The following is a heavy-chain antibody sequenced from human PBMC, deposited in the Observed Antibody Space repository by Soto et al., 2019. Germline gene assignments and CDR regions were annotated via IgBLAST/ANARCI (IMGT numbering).Heavy chain of an antibody. CDR1: GFTVSNNH. J-gene: IGHJ4*02. CDR2: VHGGGST. V-gene: IGHV3-53*01. Sequence: VQLVESGGGLIQPGGSLRLSCAASGFTVSNNHMTWVRQAAGKGLELVSFVHGGGSTSYADSVKGRFTISRDNSKNTLYLQMASPRAEDTAIYYCAGRLTTAASLDYWGRGTLVTVSS. CDR3: AGRLTTAASLDY. D-gene: IGHD3-16*01.